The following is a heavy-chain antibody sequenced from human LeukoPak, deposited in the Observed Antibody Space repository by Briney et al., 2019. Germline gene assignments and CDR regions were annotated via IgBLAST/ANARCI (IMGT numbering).Heavy chain of an antibody. CDR3: ARPYGSGSYYVFDP. V-gene: IGHV7-4-1*02. CDR1: GYTFTSYA. Sequence: GASVKVSCKASGYTFTSYAMNWVRQAPGQGLEWMGWINTNTGNPTYAQGFTGRFVFSLDTSVSTAYLQISSLKAEDTTVYYCARPYGSGSYYVFDPWGQGTLVTVSS. J-gene: IGHJ5*02. D-gene: IGHD3-10*01. CDR2: INTNTGNP.